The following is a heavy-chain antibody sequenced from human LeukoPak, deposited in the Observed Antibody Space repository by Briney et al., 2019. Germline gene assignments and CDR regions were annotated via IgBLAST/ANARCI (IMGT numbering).Heavy chain of an antibody. V-gene: IGHV1-8*01. CDR1: GYTFTNYD. D-gene: IGHD1-26*01. CDR3: ARTGMGGNVWIDS. Sequence: ASVKVSCKASGYTFTNYDINWVRQATGQGLEWMGWMNPNSGDTGNAQKFQGRVTMTRDTSISTAYMELTSLTSDDTAIFYCARTGMGGNVWIDSWGQGTLVTVSS. CDR2: MNPNSGDT. J-gene: IGHJ5*01.